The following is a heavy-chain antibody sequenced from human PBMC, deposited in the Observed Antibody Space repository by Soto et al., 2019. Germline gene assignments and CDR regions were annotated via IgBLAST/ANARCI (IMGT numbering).Heavy chain of an antibody. CDR1: GGTFSSYA. CDR3: ARRNLDHQYYYYYGMDV. J-gene: IGHJ6*02. V-gene: IGHV1-69*13. CDR2: IIPIFGTA. D-gene: IGHD1-1*01. Sequence: SVKVSCKASGGTFSSYAISWVRQAPGQGLEWMGGIIPIFGTANYAQKFQGRVTITADESTSTAYMELSSLRSEDTAVYYCARRNLDHQYYYYYGMDVWGQGTTVTVSS.